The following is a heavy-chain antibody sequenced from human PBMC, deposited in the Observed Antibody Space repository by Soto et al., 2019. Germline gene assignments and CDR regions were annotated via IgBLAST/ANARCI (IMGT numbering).Heavy chain of an antibody. CDR2: IVVGSGNT. D-gene: IGHD2-2*01. Sequence: SVKVSCKASGFTFTSSAMPWVRQARGQRLEWIGWIVVGSGNTNYAQKFQERVTITRDMSTSTAYMELSSLRSEDTAVYYCAAGERIVVVPAASDPFAIWAQGTMVTVSS. CDR1: GFTFTSSA. V-gene: IGHV1-58*02. CDR3: AAGERIVVVPAASDPFAI. J-gene: IGHJ3*02.